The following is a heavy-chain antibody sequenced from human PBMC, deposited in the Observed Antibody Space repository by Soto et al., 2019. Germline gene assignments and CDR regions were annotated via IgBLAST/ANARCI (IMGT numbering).Heavy chain of an antibody. CDR3: ARGRFSRVRGAIPPVLFDY. V-gene: IGHV4-34*01. CDR2: INHSGST. J-gene: IGHJ4*02. D-gene: IGHD3-10*01. CDR1: GGSFSGYY. Sequence: TSETLSLTCAVYGGSFSGYYWSWIRQPPGKGLEWIGEINHSGSTNYNPSLKSRVTISVDTSKNQFSLKLSSVTAADTAVYYCARGRFSRVRGAIPPVLFDYWGQGTLVTVSS.